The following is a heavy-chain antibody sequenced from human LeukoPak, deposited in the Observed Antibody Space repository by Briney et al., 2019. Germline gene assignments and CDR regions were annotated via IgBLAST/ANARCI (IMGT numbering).Heavy chain of an antibody. D-gene: IGHD1-1*01. Sequence: PGTSLRRSCAASGFNFSSYAMNWVRQAPGKGLEWVSSISSSSSYIYYADSVKGRFTISRDNAKNSLYLQMNSLRAEDTAVYYCARDPRIGTTGTTADYWGQGTLVTVSS. CDR3: ARDPRIGTTGTTADY. J-gene: IGHJ4*02. CDR1: GFNFSSYA. CDR2: ISSSSSYI. V-gene: IGHV3-21*01.